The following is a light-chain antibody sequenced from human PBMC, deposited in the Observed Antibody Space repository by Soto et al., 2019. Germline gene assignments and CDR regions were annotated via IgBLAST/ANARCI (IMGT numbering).Light chain of an antibody. Sequence: QAFVTQEPSLTVSPVGTVTLTCGSNTGAVTNYHYPHWFQQRPGQYPRTLIYDATDKPPCTPVRFSGSLLGDKAALTLSGAQPEDEAEYYGLLFFSXVPVVGLGTKVXV. J-gene: IGLJ1*01. V-gene: IGLV7-46*01. CDR1: TGAVTNYHY. CDR2: DAT. CDR3: LLFFSXVPV.